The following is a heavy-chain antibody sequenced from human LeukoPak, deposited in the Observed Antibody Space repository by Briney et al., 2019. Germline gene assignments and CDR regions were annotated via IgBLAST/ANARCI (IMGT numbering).Heavy chain of an antibody. CDR2: IYYSGST. CDR1: GGSISSYY. D-gene: IGHD1-1*01. V-gene: IGHV4-59*12. CDR3: ARVWVSVQLERRAGWDYYMDV. Sequence: KSSETLSLTCTVSGGSISSYYWSWIRQPPGKGLEWIGYIYYSGSTNYNPSLKSRVTISVDTSKNQFSLKLSSVTAADTAVYYCARVWVSVQLERRAGWDYYMDVWGKGTTVTVSS. J-gene: IGHJ6*03.